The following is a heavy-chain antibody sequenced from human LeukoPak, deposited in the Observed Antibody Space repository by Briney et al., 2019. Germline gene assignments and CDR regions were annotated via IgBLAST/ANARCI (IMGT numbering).Heavy chain of an antibody. CDR2: ISAYNGNP. CDR3: ARCITMVRNPRFDP. Sequence: ASVKVSCKASGYTFTSYGISWVRQAPGQGLEGMGWISAYNGNPNYAQQLQGRVTMTTDTSTSTAYMELRSLRSDDTAVYYCARCITMVRNPRFDPWGQGTLVTVSS. V-gene: IGHV1-18*01. CDR1: GYTFTSYG. D-gene: IGHD3-10*01. J-gene: IGHJ5*02.